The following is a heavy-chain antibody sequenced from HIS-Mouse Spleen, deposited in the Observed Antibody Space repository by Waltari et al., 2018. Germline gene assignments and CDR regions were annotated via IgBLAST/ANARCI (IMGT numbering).Heavy chain of an antibody. CDR1: GRSISSYY. D-gene: IGHD3-3*01. V-gene: IGHV4-4*07. CDR2: IYTSGST. J-gene: IGHJ3*02. Sequence: QVQLQESGPGLVKPSETLSLTCTVSGRSISSYYWSWLRQPAGTGLAWLGRIYTSGSTNYNPSLKSRVTMSVDTSKNQFSLKLSSVTAADTAVYYCARDFHDFWSGYYGGDKKHDAFDIWGQGTMVTVSS. CDR3: ARDFHDFWSGYYGGDKKHDAFDI.